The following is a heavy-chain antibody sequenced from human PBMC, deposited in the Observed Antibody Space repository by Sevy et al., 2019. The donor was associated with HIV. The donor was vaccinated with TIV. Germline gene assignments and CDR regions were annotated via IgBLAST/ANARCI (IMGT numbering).Heavy chain of an antibody. CDR1: GFTFSSYG. CDR3: GKAAGGNGGGMDV. J-gene: IGHJ6*02. V-gene: IGHV3-30*18. CDR2: ISYDGSNK. Sequence: GGSLRLSCAASGFTFSSYGMHWVRQAPGKGLEWVAVISYDGSNKYYADSVKGRFTISRDNSKSTLYLQMNSRRAEDTAVYYCGKAAGGNGGGMDVWGQGTTVTVSS. D-gene: IGHD3-16*01.